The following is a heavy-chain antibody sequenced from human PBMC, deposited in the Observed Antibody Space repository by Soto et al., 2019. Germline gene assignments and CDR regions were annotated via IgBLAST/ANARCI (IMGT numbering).Heavy chain of an antibody. V-gene: IGHV4-39*01. Sequence: QLQLQESGPGLVKPSETLSLTCTVSGGSISSSSYYWGWIRQPPGKGLEWIGSIYYSGSTYYNPSLKSRVTISVDTSKNQFSLKLSAVTAADTAVYYCAKPSIAVAGYFDYWGQGTLVTVSS. CDR1: GGSISSSSYY. CDR2: IYYSGST. CDR3: AKPSIAVAGYFDY. J-gene: IGHJ4*02. D-gene: IGHD6-19*01.